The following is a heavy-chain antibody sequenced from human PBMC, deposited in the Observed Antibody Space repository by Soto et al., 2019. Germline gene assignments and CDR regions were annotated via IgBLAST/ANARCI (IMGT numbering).Heavy chain of an antibody. V-gene: IGHV2-5*01. Sequence: GPPAVDPLQTPAVTRPLPGVPLRPRQRGVGRVRQPPGKALQWLAHVYWNDDKHYSPSLKSRLTISKDTSKSQVVLTMTNMDPVDTATYYCAHLNTRGYYFDYWAQGARVTVSS. CDR3: AHLNTRGYYFDY. J-gene: IGHJ4*02. CDR2: VYWNDDK. CDR1: GVPLRPRQRG.